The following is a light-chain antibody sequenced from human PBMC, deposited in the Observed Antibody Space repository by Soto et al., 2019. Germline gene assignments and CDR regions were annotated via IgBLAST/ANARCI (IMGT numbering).Light chain of an antibody. Sequence: HSVLTHPASVSGSPGQSITISCTGTSNYVGGYNYVSWYQQHPGKAPKLMIYDVSNRPSGVSNRFSGSKSGNTASLTISGLQAEDEADYYCSSYASSGTRVFGTGTKVTVL. V-gene: IGLV2-14*01. CDR1: SNYVGGYNY. CDR2: DVS. J-gene: IGLJ1*01. CDR3: SSYASSGTRV.